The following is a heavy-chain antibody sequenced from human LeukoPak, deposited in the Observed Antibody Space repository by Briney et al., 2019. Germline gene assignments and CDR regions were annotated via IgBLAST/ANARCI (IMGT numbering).Heavy chain of an antibody. D-gene: IGHD2-2*01. Sequence: ASVKVSCKASGYTFTGYYMHWVRQAPGQGLEWMGWINPNSGGTNYAQKFQGRVTMTRDTSISTAYMELSRLSSDDTAVYYCARSEIVVVPAAIWEHWFDPWGQGTLVTVSS. CDR1: GYTFTGYY. CDR2: INPNSGGT. CDR3: ARSEIVVVPAAIWEHWFDP. J-gene: IGHJ5*02. V-gene: IGHV1-2*02.